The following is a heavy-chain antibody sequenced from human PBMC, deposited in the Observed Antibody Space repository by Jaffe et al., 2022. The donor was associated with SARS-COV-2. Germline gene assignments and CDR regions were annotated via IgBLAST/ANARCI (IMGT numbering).Heavy chain of an antibody. Sequence: QVQLVQSGAEVKKPGASVKVSCKASGYTFTGYYMHWVRQAPGQGLEWMGRINPNSGGTNYAQKFQGRVTMTRDTSISTAYMELSRLRSDDTAVYYCARDLGGTAMVTNYGMDVWGQGTTVTVSS. V-gene: IGHV1-2*06. J-gene: IGHJ6*02. D-gene: IGHD5-18*01. CDR2: INPNSGGT. CDR1: GYTFTGYY. CDR3: ARDLGGTAMVTNYGMDV.